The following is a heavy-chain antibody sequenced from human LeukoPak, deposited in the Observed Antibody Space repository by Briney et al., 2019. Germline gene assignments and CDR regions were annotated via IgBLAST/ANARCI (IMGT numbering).Heavy chain of an antibody. J-gene: IGHJ4*02. V-gene: IGHV4-34*01. CDR1: GGSFSGYY. Sequence: NPSETLSLTCAVYGGSFSGYYWSWIRQPPGKGLEWIGEINHSGSTNYNPSLKSRVTISVDTSKNQFSLKLSSVTAADTAVYYCARLSIAGGVDYWGQGTLVTVSS. CDR3: ARLSIAGGVDY. D-gene: IGHD6-6*01. CDR2: INHSGST.